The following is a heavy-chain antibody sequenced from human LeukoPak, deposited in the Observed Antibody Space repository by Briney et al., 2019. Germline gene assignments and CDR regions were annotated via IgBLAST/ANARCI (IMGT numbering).Heavy chain of an antibody. CDR3: ARHGGRRGAAGTRHFDY. D-gene: IGHD6-13*01. J-gene: IGHJ4*02. CDR2: IYYSGST. Sequence: PSETLSLTCTVSGGSISSYYWSWIRQPPGKGLEWIGYIYYSGSTNYNPSLKSRVTISVDTSKNQFSPKLSSVTAADTAVYYCARHGGRRGAAGTRHFDYWGQGTLVTVSS. V-gene: IGHV4-59*08. CDR1: GGSISSYY.